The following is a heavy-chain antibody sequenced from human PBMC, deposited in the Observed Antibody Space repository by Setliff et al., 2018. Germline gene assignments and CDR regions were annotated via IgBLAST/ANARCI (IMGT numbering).Heavy chain of an antibody. D-gene: IGHD3-3*01. CDR2: FHTGGST. J-gene: IGHJ5*02. Sequence: SETLSLTCTVSGDSISSGSYYWTWIRQPAGKGLEWIGHFHTGGSTNYNRSLRSRVPISVDTSKNQFSLKLSSVTAADTATYYCARAGPTVTFFRVLVISWWDPWGRGSLVTVSS. CDR3: ARAGPTVTFFRVLVISWWDP. CDR1: GDSISSGSYY. V-gene: IGHV4-61*09.